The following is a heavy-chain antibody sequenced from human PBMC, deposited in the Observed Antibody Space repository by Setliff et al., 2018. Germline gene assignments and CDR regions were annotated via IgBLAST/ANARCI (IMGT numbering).Heavy chain of an antibody. V-gene: IGHV3-33*03. D-gene: IGHD6-19*01. CDR2: IWDDGGNK. CDR1: GFTFSTYR. CDR3: EGRAVADRGFDI. J-gene: IGHJ3*02. Sequence: PGGSLRLSCAASGFTFSTYRMHWVRQAPGKGLEWVAVIWDDGGNKYHADSVKGRFTISRDNAKNSLYLQMSSLRAEDTAVYYCEGRAVADRGFDIWGQGTTVTVSS.